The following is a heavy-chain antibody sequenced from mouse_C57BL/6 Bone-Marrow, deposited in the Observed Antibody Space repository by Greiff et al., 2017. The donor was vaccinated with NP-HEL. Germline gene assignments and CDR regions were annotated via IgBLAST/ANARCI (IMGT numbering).Heavy chain of an antibody. CDR3: ARHLPYDLYAMDY. CDR1: GFTFSDYY. J-gene: IGHJ4*01. D-gene: IGHD2-4*01. Sequence: EVQRVESGGGLVQPGGSLKLSCAASGFTFSDYYMYWVRQTPEKRLEWVAYISNGGGSTYYPDTVKGRFTISRDNAKNTLYLQMSRLKSEDTAMYYCARHLPYDLYAMDYWGQGTSVTVSS. V-gene: IGHV5-12*01. CDR2: ISNGGGST.